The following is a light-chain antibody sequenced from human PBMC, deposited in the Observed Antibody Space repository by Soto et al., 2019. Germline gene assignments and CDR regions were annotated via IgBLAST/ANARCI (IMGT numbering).Light chain of an antibody. CDR2: GAS. Sequence: EIVMTQSPATLSVSPGERATLSCRASQSVSSNLAWYQQKPGQAPRLLIYGASTRATGIPARYSGSGSGTEFTLTISSLQSEDVAVYYCQKYNNLPLTFGGGTKVEIK. V-gene: IGKV3-15*01. CDR1: QSVSSN. J-gene: IGKJ4*01. CDR3: QKYNNLPLT.